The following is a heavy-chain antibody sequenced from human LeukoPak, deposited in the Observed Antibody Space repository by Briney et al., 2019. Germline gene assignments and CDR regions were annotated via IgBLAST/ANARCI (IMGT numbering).Heavy chain of an antibody. Sequence: PSETLSLTCTVSGGSISSSSYYWGWIRQPPGKGLEWIGSIYHSGSTYYNPSLKSRVTISVDTSKNQFSLKLSSVTAADTAVYYCARHVNYDFWSGYRSALDYWGQGTLVTVSS. V-gene: IGHV4-39*01. CDR3: ARHVNYDFWSGYRSALDY. J-gene: IGHJ4*02. CDR1: GGSISSSSYY. CDR2: IYHSGST. D-gene: IGHD3-3*01.